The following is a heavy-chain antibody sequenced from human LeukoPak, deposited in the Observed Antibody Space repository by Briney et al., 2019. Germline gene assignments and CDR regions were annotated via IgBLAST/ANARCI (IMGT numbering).Heavy chain of an antibody. D-gene: IGHD3-10*01. V-gene: IGHV3-9*01. CDR3: AKDIHYGSGSYYGGEAAFDI. J-gene: IGHJ3*02. CDR1: GFTFDDYA. Sequence: PGGSLRLSCAASGFTFDDYAMHWVRQAPGKGLEWVSGISWNSGSITYADSVKGRFPISRDNAKNSLYVQMNSLRAEDTALYYCAKDIHYGSGSYYGGEAAFDIWGQGTLVTVSS. CDR2: ISWNSGSI.